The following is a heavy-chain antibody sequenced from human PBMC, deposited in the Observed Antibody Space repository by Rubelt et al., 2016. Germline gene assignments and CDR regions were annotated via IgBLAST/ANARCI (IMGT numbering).Heavy chain of an antibody. CDR3: ASAVGYQNQGNFQH. CDR1: GGTFSSYA. Sequence: QVQLVQSGAEVKKPGSSMKVSCKASGGTFSSYAISWVRQAPGQGLEWMGGIIPLFGTANYAQKFQGRGTITAYESTSTAYMELSSLRSEDTAVYDCASAVGYQNQGNFQHWGQGTLVTVSS. V-gene: IGHV1-69*01. D-gene: IGHD3-16*02. J-gene: IGHJ1*01. CDR2: IIPLFGTA.